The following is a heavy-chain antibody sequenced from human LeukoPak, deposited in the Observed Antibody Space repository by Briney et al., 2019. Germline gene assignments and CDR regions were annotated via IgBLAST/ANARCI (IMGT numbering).Heavy chain of an antibody. Sequence: PGGSLRLSCLASGFTVSSNYMTWVRQAPGKGLEWVSVIYSGGSTYYADSVKGRFTISRDNSKNTLFLQMNSLRAEDTAVYYCARSGLIDYWGQGTLVTVSS. J-gene: IGHJ4*02. D-gene: IGHD3-16*01. CDR3: ARSGLIDY. CDR1: GFTVSSNY. CDR2: IYSGGST. V-gene: IGHV3-66*02.